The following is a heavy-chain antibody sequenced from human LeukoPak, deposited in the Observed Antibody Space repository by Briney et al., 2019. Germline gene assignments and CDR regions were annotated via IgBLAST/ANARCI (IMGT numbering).Heavy chain of an antibody. CDR1: GYTFTGYY. CDR2: INPNSGGT. V-gene: IGHV1-2*04. CDR3: ARGYGSGSRISRDFDY. Sequence: ASVXVSCKASGYTFTGYYMHWVRQAPGQGLEWMGWINPNSGGTNYAQKFQGWVTMTRDTSISTAYMELSRLRSDDTAVYYCARGYGSGSRISRDFDYWGQGTLVTVSS. J-gene: IGHJ4*02. D-gene: IGHD3-10*01.